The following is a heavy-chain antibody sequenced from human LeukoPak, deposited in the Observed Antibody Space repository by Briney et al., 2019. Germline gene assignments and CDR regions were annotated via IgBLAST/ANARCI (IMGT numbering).Heavy chain of an antibody. D-gene: IGHD3-3*01. CDR2: IKQDGSEK. Sequence: GGSLRLSCAASGFTFSSYWMSWVRQAPGKGLGWVANIKQDGSEKYYVDSVKGRFTISRDNAKNSLYLQMNSLRAEDTAVYYCARALGGVIIFYFDYWGQGTLVTVSS. CDR3: ARALGGVIIFYFDY. V-gene: IGHV3-7*01. J-gene: IGHJ4*02. CDR1: GFTFSSYW.